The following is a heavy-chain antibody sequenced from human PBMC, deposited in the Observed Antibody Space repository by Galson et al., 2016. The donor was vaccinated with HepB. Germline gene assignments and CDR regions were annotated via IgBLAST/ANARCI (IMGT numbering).Heavy chain of an antibody. V-gene: IGHV4-4*02. J-gene: IGHJ4*02. D-gene: IGHD3-3*01. CDR1: GGSISSSNW. CDR3: AGINFWSGYYFDY. Sequence: SETLSLTCAVSGGSISSSNWWSWVRQPPGKGLEWIGEIYHSGSTNYNPSLESRVTISVDKSKNQFSLKLSSVTAADTAVYYCAGINFWSGYYFDYWGQGTLVTVSS. CDR2: IYHSGST.